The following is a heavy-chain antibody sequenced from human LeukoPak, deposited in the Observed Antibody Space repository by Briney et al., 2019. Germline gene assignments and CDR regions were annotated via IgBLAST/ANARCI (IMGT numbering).Heavy chain of an antibody. CDR3: ARDFLDYGLDY. Sequence: ASVKVSCKASGYTFTSYYMHWVRQAPGQGLEWMGIINPSGGSTSCAQKFQGRVTMTRDTSTSTVYMELSSLRSEDTAVYYCARDFLDYGLDYWGQGTLVTVSS. J-gene: IGHJ4*02. D-gene: IGHD4/OR15-4a*01. V-gene: IGHV1-46*01. CDR2: INPSGGST. CDR1: GYTFTSYY.